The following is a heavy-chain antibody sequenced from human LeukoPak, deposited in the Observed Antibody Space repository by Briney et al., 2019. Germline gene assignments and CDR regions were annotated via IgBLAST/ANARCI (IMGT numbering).Heavy chain of an antibody. Sequence: SETLSLTCTVSGGSISSGGYYWSWIRQHPGKGLEWIGYIYYSGSTYYNPSLKSRVTISVDTSKNQFSLKLSSVTAADTAVYYCARALALDYYDSSGLVDYWGQGTLVTVSS. D-gene: IGHD3-22*01. CDR2: IYYSGST. V-gene: IGHV4-31*03. J-gene: IGHJ4*02. CDR1: GGSISSGGYY. CDR3: ARALALDYYDSSGLVDY.